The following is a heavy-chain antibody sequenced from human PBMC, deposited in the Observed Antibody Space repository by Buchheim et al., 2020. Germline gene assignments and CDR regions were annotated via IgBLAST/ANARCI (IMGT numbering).Heavy chain of an antibody. CDR3: AREGIAAAAHPQYYYYYYGMDV. Sequence: QVQLQESGPGLVKPSQTLSLTCTVSGGSISSGGYYWSWIRQHPGKGLEWIGYIYYSGSTYYNPSLKSRVTISVDTSKNQFSLKLSSVTAADTAVYYCAREGIAAAAHPQYYYYYYGMDVWGQGTT. J-gene: IGHJ6*02. D-gene: IGHD6-13*01. CDR1: GGSISSGGYY. CDR2: IYYSGST. V-gene: IGHV4-31*03.